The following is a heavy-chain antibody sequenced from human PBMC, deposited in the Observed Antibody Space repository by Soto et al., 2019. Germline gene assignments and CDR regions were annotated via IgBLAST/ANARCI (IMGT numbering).Heavy chain of an antibody. Sequence: SETLCLTCTVSGGSISSYYWSWIRQPPGKGLEWIGYIYYSGSTNYNPSLKSRVTISVDTSKNQFSLKLSSVTAADTAVYYCARAQDYGDYSGSFRFDPWGQGTLVAGS. CDR1: GGSISSYY. CDR2: IYYSGST. J-gene: IGHJ5*02. CDR3: ARAQDYGDYSGSFRFDP. V-gene: IGHV4-59*01. D-gene: IGHD4-17*01.